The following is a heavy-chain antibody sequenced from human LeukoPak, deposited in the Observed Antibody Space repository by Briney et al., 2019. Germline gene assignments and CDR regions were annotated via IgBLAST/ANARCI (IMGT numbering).Heavy chain of an antibody. V-gene: IGHV3-7*04. J-gene: IGHJ3*02. CDR1: GFTFSGYW. D-gene: IGHD3-22*01. CDR2: IKPDGSEK. CDR3: TGITMIVEAFDI. Sequence: PGGSLRLSCAASGFTFSGYWMSWVRQAPGKGLEWVANIKPDGSEKYYVDSVKGRFTISRDNAKNSLYLQMNGLRAEDTAVYYCTGITMIVEAFDIWGQGTMVTVSS.